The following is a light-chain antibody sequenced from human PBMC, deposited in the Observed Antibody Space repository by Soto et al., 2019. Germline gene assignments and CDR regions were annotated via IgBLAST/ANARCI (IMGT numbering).Light chain of an antibody. V-gene: IGLV2-14*03. Sequence: QSALTQPASVSGSPGQSITISCTGTSSDVGGYKYVSWYQQHPGKAPKLMIYDIRNRPSGVSNRFSGSKSGNTASLTISGLQDEDEAIYYCSSYTSRSTRVFGTGTKLTVL. J-gene: IGLJ1*01. CDR2: DIR. CDR1: SSDVGGYKY. CDR3: SSYTSRSTRV.